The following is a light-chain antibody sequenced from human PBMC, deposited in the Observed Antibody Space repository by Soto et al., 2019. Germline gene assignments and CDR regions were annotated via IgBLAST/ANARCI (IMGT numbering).Light chain of an antibody. CDR1: QSVSSSY. CDR3: QQYGSSSRT. CDR2: GAS. V-gene: IGKV3-20*01. J-gene: IGKJ1*01. Sequence: EIVLTQSPGTLSLSPGERATLSCRASQSVSSSYLAWYQQKPGQAPRLLIYGASSRATGIPDRFSGSGSGTDFTLTISRLEPEDFAEYYCQQYGSSSRTFGQGPKVDIK.